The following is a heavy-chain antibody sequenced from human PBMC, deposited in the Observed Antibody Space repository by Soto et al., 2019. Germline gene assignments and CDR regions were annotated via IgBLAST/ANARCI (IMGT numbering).Heavy chain of an antibody. Sequence: QVQLVQSGAEVKKPGSSVKVSCKASGDTFSSYSFSWLRQAPGQGLEWMGGVSPIFGTANYAPKCLVAHTITADEFPSTVYRELSSLKSEDTAIYYCARGVTRGSCPPFDSWGQGTLVTVSS. CDR1: GDTFSSYS. D-gene: IGHD1-26*01. CDR3: ARGVTRGSCPPFDS. CDR2: VSPIFGTA. J-gene: IGHJ4*02. V-gene: IGHV1-69*12.